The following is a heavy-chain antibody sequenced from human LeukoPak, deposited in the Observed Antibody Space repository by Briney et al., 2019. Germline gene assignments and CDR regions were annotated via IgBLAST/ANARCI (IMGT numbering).Heavy chain of an antibody. CDR2: ITWDGVRT. Sequence: GESLKISCAASGFTFDDYAMHWVRQVPGKGLEWVSLITWDGVRTHYADSVRGRFTISRNNSKNSLYLQMNSLTTEDTALYYCAKDTSYDSRNYFVDYWGQGTLVTVTS. D-gene: IGHD3-22*01. CDR1: GFTFDDYA. CDR3: AKDTSYDSRNYFVDY. J-gene: IGHJ4*02. V-gene: IGHV3-43D*04.